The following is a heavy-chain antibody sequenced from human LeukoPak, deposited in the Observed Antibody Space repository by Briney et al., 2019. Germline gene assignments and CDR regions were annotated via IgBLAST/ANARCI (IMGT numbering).Heavy chain of an antibody. V-gene: IGHV1-2*02. CDR3: ARDVAWDIVVVISQEYYFDY. CDR1: GYTFTGYY. CDR2: INPNSGGT. J-gene: IGHJ4*02. Sequence: ASVKVSCKASGYTFTGYYMHWVRQAPGQGLEWMGWINPNSGGTNYAQKFQGRVTMTRDTSISTAYMELSRLRSDDTAVYYCARDVAWDIVVVISQEYYFDYWGREPWSPSPQ. D-gene: IGHD2-2*01.